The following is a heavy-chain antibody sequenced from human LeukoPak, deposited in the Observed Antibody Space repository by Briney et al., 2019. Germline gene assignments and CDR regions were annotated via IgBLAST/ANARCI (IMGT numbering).Heavy chain of an antibody. V-gene: IGHV4-34*01. Sequence: SETLSLTCTVSGGSISSYYWSWIRQPPGKGLEWIGEINHSGSTNYNPSLKSRVTISVDTSKNQFSLKLSSVTAADTAVYYCARMVYDFWSGYYYPVGMDVWGQGTTVTVSS. CDR3: ARMVYDFWSGYYYPVGMDV. D-gene: IGHD3-3*01. CDR2: INHSGST. CDR1: GGSISSYY. J-gene: IGHJ6*02.